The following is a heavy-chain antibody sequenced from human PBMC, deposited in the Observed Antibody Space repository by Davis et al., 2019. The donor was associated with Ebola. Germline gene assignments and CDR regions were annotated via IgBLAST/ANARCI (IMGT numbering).Heavy chain of an antibody. CDR2: IIPILGIA. D-gene: IGHD3-16*02. Sequence: SVKVSCKASGGTFSSYAISWVRQAPGQGLEWMGGIIPILGIANYAQKFQGRVTITADESTSTAYMELSSLRSEDTAVYYCARGGSYRPYYFDYWGQGTLVTVSS. CDR1: GGTFSSYA. V-gene: IGHV1-69*10. J-gene: IGHJ4*02. CDR3: ARGGSYRPYYFDY.